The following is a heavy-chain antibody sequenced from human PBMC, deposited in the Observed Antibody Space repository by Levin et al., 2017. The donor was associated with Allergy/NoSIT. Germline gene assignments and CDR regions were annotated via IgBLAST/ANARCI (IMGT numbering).Heavy chain of an antibody. D-gene: IGHD2-2*02. J-gene: IGHJ6*02. Sequence: SETLSLTCTVSGGSISSYYWSWIRQPPGKGLEWIGYIYYSGSTNYNPSLKSRVTISVDTSKNQFSLKLSSVTAADTAVYYCARGSWGCSSTSCYNYYYYGMDVWGQGTTVTVSS. CDR1: GGSISSYY. CDR3: ARGSWGCSSTSCYNYYYYGMDV. V-gene: IGHV4-59*01. CDR2: IYYSGST.